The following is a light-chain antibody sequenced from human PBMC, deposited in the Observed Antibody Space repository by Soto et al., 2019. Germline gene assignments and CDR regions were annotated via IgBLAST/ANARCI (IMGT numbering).Light chain of an antibody. J-gene: IGKJ1*01. Sequence: DIQMTQSPSTLSASVGDRVTITCRASQSMNDWLAWYQQKPGKAPKVLIYDASSLQSGVPSRFSGSGSGTEFTLTIDSLQSDDVAIYYCLRYNAFSQTFGQGTK. CDR1: QSMNDW. V-gene: IGKV1-5*01. CDR3: LRYNAFSQT. CDR2: DAS.